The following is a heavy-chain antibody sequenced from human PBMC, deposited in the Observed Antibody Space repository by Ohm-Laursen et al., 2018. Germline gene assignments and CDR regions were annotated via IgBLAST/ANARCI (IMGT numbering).Heavy chain of an antibody. CDR3: AKDLGDSSGYYPDY. CDR1: GFTFDNYA. Sequence: SLRLSCSAFGFTFDNYAMYWVRQAPGKGLEWVSSISWNGGKIVYADSVKGRFTISRDNSKNTLYLQMNSLRAEDTAVYYCAKDLGDSSGYYPDYWGQGTLVTVSS. CDR2: ISWNGGKI. V-gene: IGHV3-9*01. J-gene: IGHJ4*02. D-gene: IGHD3-22*01.